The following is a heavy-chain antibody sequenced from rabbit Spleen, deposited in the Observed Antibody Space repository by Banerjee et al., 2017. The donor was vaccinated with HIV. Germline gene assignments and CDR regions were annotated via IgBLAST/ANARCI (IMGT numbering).Heavy chain of an antibody. CDR2: IDPIFGST. CDR1: GFDLNTYG. CDR3: ARSTYGYDDYGDLYYAAMDL. V-gene: IGHV1S47*01. D-gene: IGHD2-1*01. J-gene: IGHJ6*01. Sequence: EQLVESGGGLVQPGGSLKLSCKASGFDLNTYGVSWVRQAPGKGLEWIGYIDPIFGSTYYAGWVNGRFTISRHNAQNTLYLQLNSLIVADTATYFCARSTYGYDDYGDLYYAAMDLWGPGTLVTVS.